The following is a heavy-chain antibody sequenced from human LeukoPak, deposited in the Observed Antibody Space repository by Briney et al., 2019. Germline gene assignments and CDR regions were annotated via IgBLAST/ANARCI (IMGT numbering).Heavy chain of an antibody. CDR2: IYYSGST. CDR1: GGSISSGDYY. J-gene: IGHJ3*02. CDR3: ASYSSGWYDAFDI. D-gene: IGHD6-19*01. Sequence: SETLSLTCTVSGGSISSGDYYWSWIRQPPGKGLEWIGYIYYSGSTYYNTSLKSRVTISVDTSKNQFSLKLSSVTAADTAVYYCASYSSGWYDAFDIWGQGTMVTVSS. V-gene: IGHV4-30-4*08.